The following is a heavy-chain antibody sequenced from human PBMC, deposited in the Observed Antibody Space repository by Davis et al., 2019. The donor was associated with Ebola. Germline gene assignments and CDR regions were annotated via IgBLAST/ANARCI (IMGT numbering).Heavy chain of an antibody. D-gene: IGHD2-2*01. J-gene: IGHJ6*02. CDR3: ARDKDIVVVPAAKDGKYYYYGMDV. CDR1: GGTFSSYA. CDR2: IIPIFGTA. Sequence: SVKVSCKASGGTFSSYAISWVRQAPGQGLEWMGGIIPIFGTANYAQKFQGRVTITADESTSTAYMELSSLRSEDTAVYYCARDKDIVVVPAAKDGKYYYYGMDVWGQGTTVTVSS. V-gene: IGHV1-69*13.